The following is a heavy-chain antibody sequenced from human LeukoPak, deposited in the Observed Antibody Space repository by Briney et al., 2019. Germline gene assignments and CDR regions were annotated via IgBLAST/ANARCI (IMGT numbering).Heavy chain of an antibody. CDR2: ISAYNGNT. J-gene: IGHJ4*02. V-gene: IGHV1-18*01. CDR3: ARAPYYDSSGYYSIGFVDY. D-gene: IGHD3-22*01. CDR1: GYTFTSYG. Sequence: VASVKVSCKASGYTFTSYGISWVRQAPGQGLEWMGWISAYNGNTNYAQKLQGRVTMTTDTSTSTAYMELRSLRSDDTAVYYCARAPYYDSSGYYSIGFVDYWGQGTLVTVSS.